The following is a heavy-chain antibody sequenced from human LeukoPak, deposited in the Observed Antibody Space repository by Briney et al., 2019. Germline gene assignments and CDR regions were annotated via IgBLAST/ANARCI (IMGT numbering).Heavy chain of an antibody. CDR3: ARSGMTTVTWGHYGMDV. V-gene: IGHV4-59*08. CDR2: IYYSGST. Sequence: SETLSLTCTVSGGSISSYYWSWIRQPPGKGLEWIGYIYYSGSTNYNPSLKSRVTISVDTSKNQFSLKLSSVTAADTAVYYCARSGMTTVTWGHYGMDVWGQGTTVTVPS. D-gene: IGHD4-17*01. CDR1: GGSISSYY. J-gene: IGHJ6*02.